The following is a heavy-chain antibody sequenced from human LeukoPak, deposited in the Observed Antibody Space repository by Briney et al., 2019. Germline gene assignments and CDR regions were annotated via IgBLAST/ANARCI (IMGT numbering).Heavy chain of an antibody. Sequence: SVKVSCKASGGSFSSYAISWVRLAPGQELEWMGGIIPIFGTANYAKKFQGRVTITADESTSTAYMELSSLRSEDTAVYYCARAPYSSGGSTNYYYYYYMDVWGKGTTVTVSS. CDR1: GGSFSSYA. D-gene: IGHD6-19*01. CDR3: ARAPYSSGGSTNYYYYYYMDV. CDR2: IIPIFGTA. J-gene: IGHJ6*03. V-gene: IGHV1-69*13.